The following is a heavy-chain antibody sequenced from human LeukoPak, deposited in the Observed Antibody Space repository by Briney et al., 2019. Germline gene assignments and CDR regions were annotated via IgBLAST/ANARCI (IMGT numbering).Heavy chain of an antibody. Sequence: ASVKVSCKVSGYTLTELSMHWVRQAPGKGLEWMGGFDPEDGETIYAQKFQGRVTMTEDTSTDTAYMELNSLRSNDTAVYYCATDPGETVPAAKGPRGDYCYGMDVWGQGTTVTVSS. J-gene: IGHJ6*02. V-gene: IGHV1-24*01. D-gene: IGHD2-2*01. CDR3: ATDPGETVPAAKGPRGDYCYGMDV. CDR1: GYTLTELS. CDR2: FDPEDGET.